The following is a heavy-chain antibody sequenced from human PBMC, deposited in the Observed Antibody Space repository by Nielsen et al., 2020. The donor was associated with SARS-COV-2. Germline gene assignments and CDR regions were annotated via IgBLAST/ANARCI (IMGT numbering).Heavy chain of an antibody. CDR2: IDWDDDK. D-gene: IGHD6-13*01. V-gene: IGHV2-70*11. Sequence: SGPTLVKPTQTLTLTCTFSGFSLSTSGMCVSWIRQPPGKALEWLARIDWDDDKYYSTSLKTRLTISKDTSKNQVVLTMTNMDPVDTATYYCARSYEGPEGAAAGTLWPNNYYYYYGMDVWGQGTTVTVSS. CDR3: ARSYEGPEGAAAGTLWPNNYYYYYGMDV. CDR1: GFSLSTSGMC. J-gene: IGHJ6*02.